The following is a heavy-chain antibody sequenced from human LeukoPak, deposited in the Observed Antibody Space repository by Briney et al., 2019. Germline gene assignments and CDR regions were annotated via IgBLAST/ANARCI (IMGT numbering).Heavy chain of an antibody. CDR3: ARGIQPNSGWTLGYFDY. V-gene: IGHV3-53*01. D-gene: IGHD6-19*01. J-gene: IGHJ4*02. CDR1: GFTVSTNY. CDR2: IYGGGST. Sequence: GGSLRLSCAASGFTVSTNYMSWVRQAPGKGLERVSVIYGGGSTYYADSVKGRFTISRDTSKNTLYLQMSSLRAEDTAVYYCARGIQPNSGWTLGYFDYWGQGTLITVSS.